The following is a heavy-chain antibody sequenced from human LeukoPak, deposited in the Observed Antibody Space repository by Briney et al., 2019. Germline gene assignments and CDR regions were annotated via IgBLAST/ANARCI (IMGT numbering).Heavy chain of an antibody. CDR1: GFTFSSYA. CDR2: ISGSGGST. D-gene: IGHD3-22*01. J-gene: IGHJ4*02. V-gene: IGHV3-23*01. Sequence: LSGGSLRLSCAASGFTFSSYAMSWVRQAPGKGLEWVSAISGSGGSTYYADSVKGRFTISRDNSKNTLYLQMNSLRAEDTAVYYCAKDNYLDSSGYSEYFDHWGQGTLVTVSS. CDR3: AKDNYLDSSGYSEYFDH.